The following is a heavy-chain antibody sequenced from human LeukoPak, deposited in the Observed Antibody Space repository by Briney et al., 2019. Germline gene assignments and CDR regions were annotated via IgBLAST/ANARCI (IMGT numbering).Heavy chain of an antibody. V-gene: IGHV1-46*01. CDR2: VNPSGGGT. J-gene: IGHJ5*02. D-gene: IGHD3-16*01. CDR3: TRTLGAVADSRYWFDP. Sequence: ASVKVSCKASGYTFTTYYMHWVRQAPGQGLEWMGIVNPSGGGTSYSQMFQGRLTMTRDMSTSTVYMELSSLRSEDTAVYYCTRTLGAVADSRYWFDPWGQGTLVTVSS. CDR1: GYTFTTYY.